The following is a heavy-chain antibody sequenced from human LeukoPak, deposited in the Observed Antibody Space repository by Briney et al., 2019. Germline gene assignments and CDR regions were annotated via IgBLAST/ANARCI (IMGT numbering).Heavy chain of an antibody. CDR1: GGSISSYY. Sequence: PSETLSLTCTVSGGSISSYYWSWIRQPPGKGLEWIGYIYYSGSTNYNPSLKSRVTISVDTSKNQFSLKLSSVTAADTAVYYCARALRYCSSTSCYEYYYYYGMDVWGQGTTVTVSS. CDR3: ARALRYCSSTSCYEYYYYYGMDV. D-gene: IGHD2-2*01. CDR2: IYYSGST. J-gene: IGHJ6*02. V-gene: IGHV4-59*01.